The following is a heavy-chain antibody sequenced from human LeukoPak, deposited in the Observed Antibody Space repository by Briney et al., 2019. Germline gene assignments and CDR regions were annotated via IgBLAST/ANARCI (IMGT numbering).Heavy chain of an antibody. J-gene: IGHJ4*02. D-gene: IGHD3-22*01. CDR2: INPSDGGT. V-gene: IGHV1-46*03. CDR3: ARSCDSSGYLDY. Sequence: ASVKVSCKASGYSFTSCYVHFVRQAPGQGLVWMGIINPSDGGTTYAQKFQGRVTMTRDTSTTTVCMELSSLRSEDTAVYYCARSCDSSGYLDYWGQGTLVTVSS. CDR1: GYSFTSCY.